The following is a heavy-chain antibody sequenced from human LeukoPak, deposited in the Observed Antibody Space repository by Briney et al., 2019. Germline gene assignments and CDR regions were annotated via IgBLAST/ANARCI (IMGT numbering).Heavy chain of an antibody. CDR1: GGSISSYY. V-gene: IGHV4-59*01. J-gene: IGHJ5*02. CDR2: IYYSGST. Sequence: SETLSLTCTVSGGSISSYYWSWIRQPPGKGLEWIGYIYYSGSTNYNPSLKSRVTISVDTSKNQFSLKLSSVTAADTVVYYCARGGDFSFDPWGQGTLVTVSS. CDR3: ARGGDFSFDP. D-gene: IGHD3-10*01.